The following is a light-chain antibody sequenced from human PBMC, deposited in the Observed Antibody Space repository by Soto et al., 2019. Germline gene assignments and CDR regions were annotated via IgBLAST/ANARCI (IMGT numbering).Light chain of an antibody. V-gene: IGLV2-8*01. J-gene: IGLJ1*01. CDR3: SSYAGSIFYV. CDR2: EVS. CDR1: SSDVGGYNY. Sequence: QSVLTQPPSASGSPGQSVTISCTGTSSDVGGYNYVSWYQQHPGKAPKLMIYEVSKRPSGVPDRFSGSKSGNTASLTVSGLQAEDEADYYSSSYAGSIFYVFGTGTKVTVL.